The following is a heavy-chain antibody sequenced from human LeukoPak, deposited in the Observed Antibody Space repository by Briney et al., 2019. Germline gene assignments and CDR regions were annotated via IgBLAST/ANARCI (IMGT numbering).Heavy chain of an antibody. V-gene: IGHV3-66*02. CDR2: IYSSGTT. CDR1: GFTVSSNY. CDR3: ARTGYLKPNDS. J-gene: IGHJ4*02. Sequence: GGSLRLSCTASGFTVSSNYMPWVPHAPGKGLEGVSIIYSSGTTYYADSVKGRFTISRDNSKNTLYLQMNSLRTEDTAVYYCARTGYLKPNDSWGQGTLVTVSS. D-gene: IGHD3-9*01.